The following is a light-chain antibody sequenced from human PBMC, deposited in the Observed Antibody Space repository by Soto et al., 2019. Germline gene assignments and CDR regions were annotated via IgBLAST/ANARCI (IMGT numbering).Light chain of an antibody. Sequence: EIVMTPSQATLSVSPVERANLSYSSSQSVSSNLAWYQQKPGQAPRLLIYGASTRATGIPARFSGSGSGTEFTHTISSLQSEDFAVYYCQKYDNWPPKFGQGTKVAIK. CDR1: QSVSSN. CDR3: QKYDNWPPK. V-gene: IGKV3-15*01. J-gene: IGKJ1*01. CDR2: GAS.